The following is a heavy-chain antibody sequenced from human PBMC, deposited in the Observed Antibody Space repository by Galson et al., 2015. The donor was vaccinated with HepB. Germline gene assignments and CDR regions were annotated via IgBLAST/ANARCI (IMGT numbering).Heavy chain of an antibody. CDR3: AREGIAAATNPVDY. J-gene: IGHJ4*02. CDR2: ITPIFDTA. Sequence: SVKVSCKASGGTFSTYTISWVRQAPGQGLEWMGGITPIFDTANYAQKFQGRVTITADESTSTAYMEMRSLRSEDTAVYYCAREGIAAATNPVDYWGQGTQVTVSS. CDR1: GGTFSTYT. D-gene: IGHD6-13*01. V-gene: IGHV1-69*13.